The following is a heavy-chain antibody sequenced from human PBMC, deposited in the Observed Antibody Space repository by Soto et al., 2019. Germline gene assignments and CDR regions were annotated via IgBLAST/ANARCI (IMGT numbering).Heavy chain of an antibody. D-gene: IGHD6-19*01. CDR1: GFTFSSNA. CDR2: ISGSGGST. J-gene: IGHJ4*02. Sequence: EVQLLESGGGLVQPGGSLRPSCAASGFTFSSNAMSWVRQAPGKGLEWVSAISGSGGSTYYADSVKGRFTISRDNSKNTLYLQMNSLRAEDTAVYYCAKDRLAVAGPFDYWGQGTLVTVSS. CDR3: AKDRLAVAGPFDY. V-gene: IGHV3-23*01.